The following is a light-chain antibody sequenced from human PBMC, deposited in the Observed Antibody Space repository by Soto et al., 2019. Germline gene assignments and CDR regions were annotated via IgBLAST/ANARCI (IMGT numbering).Light chain of an antibody. CDR1: QTISSW. CDR3: QHYNSYSEA. CDR2: KAS. Sequence: EIQMTLSPSTLSGSVGARVTTPGRASQTISSWLAWYQQKPGKAPKLLIYKASTLKSGVPSRFSGSGSGTEFTLTISSLQPDDFATYYCQHYNSYSEAFGQGTKVDIK. J-gene: IGKJ1*01. V-gene: IGKV1-5*03.